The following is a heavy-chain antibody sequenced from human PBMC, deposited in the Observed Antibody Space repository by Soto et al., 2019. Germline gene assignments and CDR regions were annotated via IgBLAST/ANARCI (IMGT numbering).Heavy chain of an antibody. Sequence: EVQLVESGGGLVKPGGSLRLSCAASGFTFSTYTMNWVRQAPGKGLEWVSSISSSSSYIYYADSVKGRFTISRDNAKNSLYSQMNSLRAEDTAVYYCARGIAAVGLDYWGQGTLVTVSS. D-gene: IGHD6-13*01. CDR3: ARGIAAVGLDY. CDR2: ISSSSSYI. J-gene: IGHJ4*02. CDR1: GFTFSTYT. V-gene: IGHV3-21*01.